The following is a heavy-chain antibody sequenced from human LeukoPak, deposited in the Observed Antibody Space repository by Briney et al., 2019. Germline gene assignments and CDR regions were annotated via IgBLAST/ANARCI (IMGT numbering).Heavy chain of an antibody. V-gene: IGHV1-18*01. CDR3: ARDPPRYYDILTGYFNYFDY. D-gene: IGHD3-9*01. Sequence: ASXKVSCKASGYTFTSYGISWVRQAPGQGLEWMGWISAYNGNTNYAQKLQGRVTMTTDTSTSTAYMELRSLRSDDTAVYYCARDPPRYYDILTGYFNYFDYWGQGTLVTVSS. CDR1: GYTFTSYG. J-gene: IGHJ4*02. CDR2: ISAYNGNT.